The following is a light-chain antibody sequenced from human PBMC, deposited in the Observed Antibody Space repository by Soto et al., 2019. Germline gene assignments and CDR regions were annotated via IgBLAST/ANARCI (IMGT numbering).Light chain of an antibody. Sequence: EIVLTQSPGTLSLSSGERATLSCRASQSVRSNYVAWYQQKPGQAPRLRIYGSSRRATGSPDRFGGSVYGTDYPLTISRLEPEDFEVYYCEQYDSSPLTFGGGTKLELK. CDR2: GSS. J-gene: IGKJ4*02. CDR1: QSVRSNY. CDR3: EQYDSSPLT. V-gene: IGKV3-20*01.